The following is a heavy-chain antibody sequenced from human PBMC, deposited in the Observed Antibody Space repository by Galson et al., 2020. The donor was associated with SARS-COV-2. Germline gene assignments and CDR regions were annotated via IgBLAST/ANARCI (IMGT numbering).Heavy chain of an antibody. CDR2: ISSTGRYI. J-gene: IGHJ4*02. V-gene: IGHV3-21*01. CDR1: GFDLSLYS. CDR3: ARDIQGYQSRPDSLGDDL. D-gene: IGHD2-2*01. Sequence: NSGGSLRLSCLASGFDLSLYSMNWVRHVPGKGLESVASISSTGRYIFYGDSVRGRFTISRDNAKNSLSLQMKNLRVEDTAFYYCARDIQGYQSRPDSLGDDLWGQGTLVTVSS.